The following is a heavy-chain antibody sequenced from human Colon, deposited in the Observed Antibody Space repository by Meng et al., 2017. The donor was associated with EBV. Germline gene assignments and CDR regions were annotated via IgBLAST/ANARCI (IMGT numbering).Heavy chain of an antibody. J-gene: IGHJ4*02. Sequence: QGRVPESGPGRVEPSQTLSLTCTVSGGSMSSGNSYWSWIRQPPGKGLEWIGYIHHSGSAYYNPSLKSRVSISVDTSKNQFSLNLNSMTAADTAVYYCASFDHIPRRNYFDYWGQGTLVTVSS. V-gene: IGHV4-30-4*01. CDR2: IHHSGSA. D-gene: IGHD2-21*01. CDR3: ASFDHIPRRNYFDY. CDR1: GGSMSSGNSY.